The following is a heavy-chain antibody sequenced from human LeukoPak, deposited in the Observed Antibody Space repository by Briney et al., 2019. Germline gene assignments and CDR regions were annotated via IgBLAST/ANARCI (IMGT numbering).Heavy chain of an antibody. D-gene: IGHD6-6*01. J-gene: IGHJ5*02. CDR2: ISYDGSNK. CDR3: QAHNWFDP. Sequence: PSETLSLTCTVSGVSVSSGSYYWSWVRQPPGKGLEWVAVISYDGSNKYYAASVKGRFTISRDNSKNTLYLQMNSLRAEDTAVYYCQAHNWFDPWGQGTLVTVSS. CDR1: GVSVSSGSYY. V-gene: IGHV3-30-3*01.